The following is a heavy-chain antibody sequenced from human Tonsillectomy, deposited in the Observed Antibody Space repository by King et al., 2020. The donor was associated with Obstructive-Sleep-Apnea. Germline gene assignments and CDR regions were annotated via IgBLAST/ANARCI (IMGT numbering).Heavy chain of an antibody. J-gene: IGHJ5*02. D-gene: IGHD3-9*01. CDR3: ARGYYDILTGYHNWFDP. Sequence: QLQESGPGLVKPSQTLSLTCTVSGASISSGGYYWSWIRQHPRKGLEWIGYIYYSGSTYYNPSLKSRVTISVDTSKNQFSLKLSSVTAADTAVYYCARGYYDILTGYHNWFDPWGQGTLVTVSS. CDR2: IYYSGST. V-gene: IGHV4-31*03. CDR1: GASISSGGYY.